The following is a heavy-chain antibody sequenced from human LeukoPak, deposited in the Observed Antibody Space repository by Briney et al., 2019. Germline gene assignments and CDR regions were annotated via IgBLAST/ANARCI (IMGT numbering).Heavy chain of an antibody. CDR3: ARVFYYYGAATYSDH. CDR1: GDFISGCY. D-gene: IGHD3-10*01. V-gene: IGHV4-59*07. Sequence: PSDTLSLTCTVWGDFISGCYGSWLRHPRGKGREWIGYIYDSGATNYNAPLKSRVTISIDTSKKQFSLKLSSVTAADTAVYFCARVFYYYGAATYSDHWGQGTLVTVSS. J-gene: IGHJ4*02. CDR2: IYDSGAT.